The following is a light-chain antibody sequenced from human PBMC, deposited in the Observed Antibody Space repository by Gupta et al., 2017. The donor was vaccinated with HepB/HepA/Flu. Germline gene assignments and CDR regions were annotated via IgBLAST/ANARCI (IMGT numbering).Light chain of an antibody. CDR2: STS. CDR3: QQSYSVPFT. Sequence: DVPMSQSPTSITACSRDRVTITCRASHNISRYLNWYQQTPGKAPKLLIYSTSNLQDWVPSRFTGSGSGTDFTLAISDPQPEDFATYFCQQSYSVPFTFGQGTKLEIK. V-gene: IGKV1-39*01. CDR1: HNISRY. J-gene: IGKJ2*01.